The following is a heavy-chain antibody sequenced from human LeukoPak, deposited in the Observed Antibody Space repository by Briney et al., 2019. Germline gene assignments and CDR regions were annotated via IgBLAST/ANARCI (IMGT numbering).Heavy chain of an antibody. Sequence: GGSLRLSCAASGFTFSSYSMNWVRQAPGKGLEWVSYISSSGSTIYYADSVKGRFTISRDNAKNSLYLQMNSLRAEDTAVYYCARVGYYDFWSGYPLFDYWGQGTLVTVSS. J-gene: IGHJ4*02. D-gene: IGHD3-3*01. CDR2: ISSSGSTI. CDR3: ARVGYYDFWSGYPLFDY. CDR1: GFTFSSYS. V-gene: IGHV3-48*04.